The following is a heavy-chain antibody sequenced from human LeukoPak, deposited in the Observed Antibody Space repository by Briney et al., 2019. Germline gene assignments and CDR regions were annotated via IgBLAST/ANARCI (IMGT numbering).Heavy chain of an antibody. CDR3: ARGPSFYDILTSGTFDY. V-gene: IGHV1-2*02. D-gene: IGHD3-9*01. CDR2: INPDSGGA. CDR1: GYTFIANN. J-gene: IGHJ4*02. Sequence: ASVKVSCKASGYTFIANNMYWVRQAPGQGLEWMGWINPDSGGADYAQKFQGRVTMTRDTSISTAYMELSRLRSDDTAVYYCARGPSFYDILTSGTFDYWGQGTLVTVSS.